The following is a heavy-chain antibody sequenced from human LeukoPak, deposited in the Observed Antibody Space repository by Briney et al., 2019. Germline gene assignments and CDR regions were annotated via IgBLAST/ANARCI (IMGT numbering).Heavy chain of an antibody. CDR3: ARDQNSGSYSDTFDI. CDR2: ISSGGSII. J-gene: IGHJ3*02. Sequence: PGGSLRLSCAASGFIFSAYNMNWVRQAPGKGLEWVSYISSGGSIIYYTDSVRGRFTISRDNAKNSLHLQMNSLSAEDTAIYYCARDQNSGSYSDTFDIWGQGTMVTVSS. D-gene: IGHD1-26*01. V-gene: IGHV3-48*04. CDR1: GFIFSAYN.